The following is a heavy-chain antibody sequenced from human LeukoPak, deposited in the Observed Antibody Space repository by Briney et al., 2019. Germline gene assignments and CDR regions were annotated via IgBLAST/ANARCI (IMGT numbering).Heavy chain of an antibody. CDR3: ARGGLLFRRLAFDI. Sequence: PGGSLRLSCAASGFTFSSYDMHWVRHATGKGLEWVSAIGTAGDTYYPGSVKGRFTISRENAKNTLYLQMSSLRAEDTAVYYCARGGLLFRRLAFDIWGQGTMVTVSS. CDR1: GFTFSSYD. CDR2: IGTAGDT. D-gene: IGHD2-21*02. V-gene: IGHV3-13*01. J-gene: IGHJ3*02.